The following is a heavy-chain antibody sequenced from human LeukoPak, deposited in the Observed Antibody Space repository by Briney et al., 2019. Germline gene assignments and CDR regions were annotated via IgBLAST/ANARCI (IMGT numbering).Heavy chain of an antibody. V-gene: IGHV1-18*01. J-gene: IGHJ4*02. CDR3: ARNSWYGSGSYPLDY. D-gene: IGHD3-10*01. Sequence: ASVKVSCKASGYTFTSYGISWVRQAPGQGLEWMGWISAYNGNTNYAQKFQGRVTITADESTSTAYMELSSLRSEDTAVYYCARNSWYGSGSYPLDYWGQGTLVTVSS. CDR1: GYTFTSYG. CDR2: ISAYNGNT.